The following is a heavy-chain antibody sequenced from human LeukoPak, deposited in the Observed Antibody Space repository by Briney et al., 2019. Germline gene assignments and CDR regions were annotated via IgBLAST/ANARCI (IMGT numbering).Heavy chain of an antibody. CDR2: VYSGGQT. J-gene: IGHJ4*02. V-gene: IGHV3-53*01. CDR3: ARATAGFDY. CDR1: GFTVNSKY. Sequence: GGSLRLSCAASGFTVNSKYMSWVRQAPGTGLEWVSVVYSGGQTYYADSVKGRFTISRDISKNTLYLQMNSLRADDTAVYYCARATAGFDYWGQGTLVTVSS.